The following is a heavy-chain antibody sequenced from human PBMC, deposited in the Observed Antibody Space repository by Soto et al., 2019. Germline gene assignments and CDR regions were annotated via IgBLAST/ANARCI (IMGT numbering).Heavy chain of an antibody. CDR1: GYTFTGYY. Sequence: QVQLVQSGAEVKKPGASVKVSCKASGYTFTGYYMHWVRQAPGQGLEWMGWINPNSGGTNYAQKFQGWVTMTRDTSISTAYMELSRLRSDDTAVYYCARGYCSSTSCYANWFDPWRQGTLVTVSS. CDR3: ARGYCSSTSCYANWFDP. V-gene: IGHV1-2*04. J-gene: IGHJ5*02. D-gene: IGHD2-2*01. CDR2: INPNSGGT.